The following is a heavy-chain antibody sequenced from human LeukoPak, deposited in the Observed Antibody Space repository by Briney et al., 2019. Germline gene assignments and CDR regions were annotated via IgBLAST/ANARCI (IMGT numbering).Heavy chain of an antibody. CDR3: AMTDCGVAGCRLIHF. D-gene: IGHD2-21*01. CDR1: GFTFTSYA. CDR2: IGGSDGST. J-gene: IGHJ4*02. Sequence: GGSLRLSCAASGFTFTSYAMNWVRQAPGKGLEWVSTIGGSDGSTYYADSVRGRFTISRDVSVNTLYLQMNSLRAEDTATYYCAMTDCGVAGCRLIHFWGQGTLVTVSP. V-gene: IGHV3-23*01.